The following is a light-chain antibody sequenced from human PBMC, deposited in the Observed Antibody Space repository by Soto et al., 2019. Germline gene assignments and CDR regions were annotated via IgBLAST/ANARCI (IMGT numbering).Light chain of an antibody. CDR3: QQYESFFPLT. Sequence: DIQMTQSPSTLSASVGDRVTITCRASQNINSWLAWYQQKPGQAPKLLIYKASNLESGVPSRFSGSGSGTDLTLTLSSLQPDDVATYHCQQYESFFPLTFGGGTKVEIK. J-gene: IGKJ4*01. CDR1: QNINSW. V-gene: IGKV1-5*03. CDR2: KAS.